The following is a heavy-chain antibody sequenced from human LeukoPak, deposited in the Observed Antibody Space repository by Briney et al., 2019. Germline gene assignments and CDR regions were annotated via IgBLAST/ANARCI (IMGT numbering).Heavy chain of an antibody. CDR1: GGSISSGGYY. CDR3: ARVTFAATRDYYYYYMDV. J-gene: IGHJ6*03. CDR2: IYHSGST. D-gene: IGHD2-15*01. Sequence: SETLSLNCTVSGGSISSGGYYWSWIRQPPGKGLEWIGYIYHSGSTYYNPSLKSRVTISVDTSKNQFSLKLSSVTAADTAVYYCARVTFAATRDYYYYYMDVWGKGTTVTVSS. V-gene: IGHV4-30-2*01.